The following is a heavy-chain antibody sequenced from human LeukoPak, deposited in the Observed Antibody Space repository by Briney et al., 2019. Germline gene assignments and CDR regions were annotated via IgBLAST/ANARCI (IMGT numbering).Heavy chain of an antibody. D-gene: IGHD3-22*01. CDR3: ARDRQGPSGYQIPFDY. CDR1: GGSISSYY. V-gene: IGHV4-4*07. Sequence: SETLSLTCTVSGGSISSYYWSWIRQPAGKGLEWIGRIYTSGSTNYNPSLKSRVAMSVDTSKNQFSLKLSSVTAADTAVYYCARDRQGPSGYQIPFDYWGQGTLVTVSS. CDR2: IYTSGST. J-gene: IGHJ4*02.